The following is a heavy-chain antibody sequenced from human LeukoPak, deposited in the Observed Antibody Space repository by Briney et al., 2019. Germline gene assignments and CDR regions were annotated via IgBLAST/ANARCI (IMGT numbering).Heavy chain of an antibody. CDR2: ISSSSSYI. V-gene: IGHV3-21*01. Sequence: GGSLRLSCAASGFTFSSYSMNWVRQAPGKGLEWVSSISSSSSYIYYADSVKGRFTISRDNAKNSLYLKMNSLRAEDTAVYYCAKGHRCGGDGYSSNWFDPWGQGTLVTVSS. CDR1: GFTFSSYS. D-gene: IGHD2-21*02. J-gene: IGHJ5*02. CDR3: AKGHRCGGDGYSSNWFDP.